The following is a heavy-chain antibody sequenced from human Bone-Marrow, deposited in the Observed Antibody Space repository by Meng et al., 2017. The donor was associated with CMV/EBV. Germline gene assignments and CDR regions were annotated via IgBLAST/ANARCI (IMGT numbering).Heavy chain of an antibody. D-gene: IGHD3-3*01. Sequence: GSLRFSCTVSGGSVSSGSYYWSWIRQPPGKGLEWIGYIYYSGSTNYNPSLKSRVTISVDTSKNQFSLKLSSVTAADTAVYYCARDPGAHYDFWSGYYSGYYYGMDVWGQGTTVTVSS. CDR1: GGSVSSGSYY. V-gene: IGHV4-61*01. J-gene: IGHJ6*02. CDR2: IYYSGST. CDR3: ARDPGAHYDFWSGYYSGYYYGMDV.